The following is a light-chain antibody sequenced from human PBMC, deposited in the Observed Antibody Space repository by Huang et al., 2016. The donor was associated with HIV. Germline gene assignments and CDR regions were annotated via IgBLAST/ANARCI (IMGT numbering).Light chain of an antibody. CDR3: QQYESSPWT. CDR1: QSVSRSY. Sequence: EIVLTQSPGTLSLSPGERATLSCRASQSVSRSYLGWYQQKAGQAPRLLIYVASRRAPGIPDRFSGSGSGTGFTLTISSLEPEDFAIYYCQQYESSPWTFGQGTKVEMK. CDR2: VAS. J-gene: IGKJ1*01. V-gene: IGKV3-20*01.